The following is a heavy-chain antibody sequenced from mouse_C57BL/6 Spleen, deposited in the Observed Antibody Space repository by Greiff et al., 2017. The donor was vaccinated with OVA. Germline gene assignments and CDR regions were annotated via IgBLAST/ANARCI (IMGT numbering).Heavy chain of an antibody. CDR2: ISYDGSN. J-gene: IGHJ1*03. V-gene: IGHV3-6*01. CDR1: GYSITSGYY. D-gene: IGHD4-1*01. CDR3: AKLGWYFDV. Sequence: DVKLVESGPGLVKPSQSLSLTCSVTGYSITSGYYWNWIRQFPGNKLEWMGYISYDGSNNYNPSLKNRISITRYTSKNQFFLKLNSVTTEDTATYYCAKLGWYFDVWGTGTTVTVSS.